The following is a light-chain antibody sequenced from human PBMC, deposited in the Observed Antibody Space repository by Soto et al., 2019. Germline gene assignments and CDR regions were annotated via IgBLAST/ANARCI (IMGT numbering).Light chain of an antibody. V-gene: IGLV3-21*02. J-gene: IGLJ2*01. Sequence: SYELTQPTAVSVAPGQTARITCGGNSIGSKSVHWYQQKPGQAPVLVIYGASDRPSGIPERFSGSNSGNTATLTISRVEAGDEADYYCQVWDSSSDVVFGGGTQLTVL. CDR3: QVWDSSSDVV. CDR2: GAS. CDR1: SIGSKS.